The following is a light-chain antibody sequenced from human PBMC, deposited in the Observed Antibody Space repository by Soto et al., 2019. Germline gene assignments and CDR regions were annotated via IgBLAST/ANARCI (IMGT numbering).Light chain of an antibody. J-gene: IGLJ7*01. CDR1: NSDVGNYNL. CDR2: EAT. V-gene: IGLV2-23*01. CDR3: CSYAGSNSAV. Sequence: QSALTQPASVSGSPGQSITISCTGTNSDVGNYNLISWYQQHPGKAPKLIIYEATKRPSGVSNRFSGSKSGNTASLTISGLQAEDEAEYYCCSYAGSNSAVFGGGTQLTVL.